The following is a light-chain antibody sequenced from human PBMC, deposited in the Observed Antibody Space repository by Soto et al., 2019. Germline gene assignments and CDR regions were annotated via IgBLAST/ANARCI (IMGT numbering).Light chain of an antibody. V-gene: IGKV1-27*01. CDR2: AAS. CDR3: QNHNNAPWT. CDR1: QGIGNY. Sequence: DIQMTQSPSSLSASVGDRVTITCRASQGIGNYLAWYQQKSGKVPKLLIYAASTLQSGVPSRFIGSRSGTDFTLTISSLQPEDVATYYCQNHNNAPWTFGQGTKVEIQ. J-gene: IGKJ1*01.